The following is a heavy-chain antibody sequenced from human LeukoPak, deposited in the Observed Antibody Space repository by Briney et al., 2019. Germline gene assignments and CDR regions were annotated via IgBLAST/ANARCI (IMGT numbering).Heavy chain of an antibody. J-gene: IGHJ6*02. D-gene: IGHD5-18*01. CDR1: GYTFTSYG. CDR3: ARDETVDTAMVQDYYYGMGV. V-gene: IGHV1-18*01. CDR2: ISAYNGNT. Sequence: ASVKVSCKASGYTFTSYGISWVRQAPGQGLEWMGWISAYNGNTNYAQKLQGRVTMTTDTSTSTAYMELRSLRSDDTAVYYCARDETVDTAMVQDYYYGMGVWGQGTTVTVSS.